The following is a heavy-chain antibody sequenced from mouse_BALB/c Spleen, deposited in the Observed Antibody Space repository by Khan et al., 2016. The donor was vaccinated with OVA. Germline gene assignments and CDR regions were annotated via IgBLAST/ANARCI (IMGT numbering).Heavy chain of an antibody. V-gene: IGHV1-7*01. CDR2: INPSTGYT. CDR1: GYTFTTYW. D-gene: IGHD2-4*01. Sequence: VQLQESGAELAKPGASVKMSCKASGYTFTTYWIPWVKQRPGQGLEWIGYINPSTGYTEYNQKFKDKATLTADKSSSTAYMQLSSLTSEDSAVYYCARTATMTYRFAYWGQGTLVTVSA. J-gene: IGHJ3*01. CDR3: ARTATMTYRFAY.